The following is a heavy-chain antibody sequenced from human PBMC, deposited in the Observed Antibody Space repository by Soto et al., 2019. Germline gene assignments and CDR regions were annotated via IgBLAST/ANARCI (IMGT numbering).Heavy chain of an antibody. Sequence: QVQLVESGGGVVQPGRSLRLSCAASGFTFSDYPMYWVRQAPGKGLDWVALISFDGKTEYYAGSVKGRFAISRYNSKNTLYLLMNTLRVADTAVYYCAGIYSYDRNGYYLGESCGQGTLVTVST. J-gene: IGHJ5*01. CDR2: ISFDGKTE. D-gene: IGHD3-22*01. CDR1: GFTFSDYP. CDR3: AGIYSYDRNGYYLGES. V-gene: IGHV3-30*09.